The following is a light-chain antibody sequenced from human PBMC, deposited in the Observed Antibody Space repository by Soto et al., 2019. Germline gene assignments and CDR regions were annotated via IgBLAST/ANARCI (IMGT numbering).Light chain of an antibody. CDR2: EVS. CDR3: SSYAGSNNLV. V-gene: IGLV2-8*01. CDR1: SSDVGGYNY. Sequence: QSVLTQPPSASGSPGQSVTISCTGTSSDVGGYNYVSWYQQHPGKAPKLMIYEVSKRPSGVPDRFSGSKSGNTASLTVSGLQAEDEADYYCSSYAGSNNLVFGGGTQLTA. J-gene: IGLJ7*02.